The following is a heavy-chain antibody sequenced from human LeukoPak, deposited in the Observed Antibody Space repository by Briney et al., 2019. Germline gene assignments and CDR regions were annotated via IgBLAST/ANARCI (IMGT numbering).Heavy chain of an antibody. D-gene: IGHD3-22*01. J-gene: IGHJ4*02. V-gene: IGHV2-70*11. CDR1: GFSLSTSGMC. Sequence: SGPTLVNPTQTLTLTCTFSGFSLSTSGMCVSWIRQPPGKALEWLARIDWDDDKYYSTSLKTRLTISKDTSKNQVVLTLPNMDPVDTATYYCARHYYDSSGYSFDYWGQGTLVTVSS. CDR3: ARHYYDSSGYSFDY. CDR2: IDWDDDK.